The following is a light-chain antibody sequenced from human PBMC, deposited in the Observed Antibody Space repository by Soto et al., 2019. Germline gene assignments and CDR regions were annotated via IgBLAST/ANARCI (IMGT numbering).Light chain of an antibody. CDR1: QSVSTY. Sequence: EIVLTQSPAILSLSAGERATLSCRASQSVSTYLAWYQQKSGQAPRLLIYDASNRATGIPARFSGSGSGTDFTLSISSLEPEDFAVYYCQQRSTWPLTFGGGTKVEIK. V-gene: IGKV3-11*01. CDR2: DAS. J-gene: IGKJ4*01. CDR3: QQRSTWPLT.